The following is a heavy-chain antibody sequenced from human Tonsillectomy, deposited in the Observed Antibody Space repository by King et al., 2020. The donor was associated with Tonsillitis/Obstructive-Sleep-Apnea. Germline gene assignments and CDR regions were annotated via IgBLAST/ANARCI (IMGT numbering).Heavy chain of an antibody. J-gene: IGHJ6*03. Sequence: VQLVESGAEVKKPGESLKISCKGSGYIFTSYWIGWVRQMSGKGLEWMGIIYPGDSDTRYSPSFQGQVTISADKSISTAYLQWSSLKASDTAIYYCARIGFSSSSCHDYYYYYYMDVWGKGTTVTVSS. CDR1: GYIFTSYW. V-gene: IGHV5-51*01. CDR3: ARIGFSSSSCHDYYYYYYMDV. CDR2: IYPGDSDT. D-gene: IGHD2-2*01.